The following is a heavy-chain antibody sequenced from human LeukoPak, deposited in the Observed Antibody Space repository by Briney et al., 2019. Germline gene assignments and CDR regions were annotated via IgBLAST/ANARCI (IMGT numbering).Heavy chain of an antibody. CDR2: INPDKGDT. V-gene: IGHV1-2*02. CDR3: ARGPAWNGFDV. D-gene: IGHD1-1*01. Sequence: ASVKVSCKASGYTFDNYYIHWVRQARGQGLEWVGRINPDKGDTTYARRLQGRVTMTRDTSTNTAYMELRRLTSDDAAVYYCARGPAWNGFDVWGQGTLVTIS. J-gene: IGHJ3*01. CDR1: GYTFDNYY.